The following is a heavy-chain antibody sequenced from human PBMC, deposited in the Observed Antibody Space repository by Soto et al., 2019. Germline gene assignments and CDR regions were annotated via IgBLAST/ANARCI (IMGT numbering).Heavy chain of an antibody. V-gene: IGHV4-34*01. D-gene: IGHD2-2*01. CDR1: NDSFSVYY. CDR3: ARDSTRRGSCDI. J-gene: IGHJ3*02. CDR2: VNHSGSA. Sequence: PSETLSLTCAVYNDSFSVYYWTWIRQPPGKGLEWIGEVNHSGSANYNPSLKSRVTISVDTSKNQFSLKLSSVTAADTAVYYCARDSTRRGSCDIWGQGTMVT.